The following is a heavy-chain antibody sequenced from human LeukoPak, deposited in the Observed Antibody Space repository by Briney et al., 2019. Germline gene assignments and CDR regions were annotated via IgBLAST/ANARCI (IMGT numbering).Heavy chain of an antibody. V-gene: IGHV1-2*02. D-gene: IGHD3-22*01. J-gene: IGHJ4*02. CDR1: RYTFTGYY. CDR2: INPNSGGT. CDR3: ASGVEYYYDTSGYLDY. Sequence: GASVKVSCKASRYTFTGYYMHWVRQAPGQGLEWVGWINPNSGGTNYAQKFQGRVTMTRDTSISTAYMELSRLRSDDTAVYYCASGVEYYYDTSGYLDYWGQGTLVTVSS.